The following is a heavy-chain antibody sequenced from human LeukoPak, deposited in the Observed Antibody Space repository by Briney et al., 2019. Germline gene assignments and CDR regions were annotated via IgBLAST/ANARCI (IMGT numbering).Heavy chain of an antibody. J-gene: IGHJ6*03. CDR2: IIPILGTA. Sequence: SVKVSCRASGGTFSSYTISWVRQAPGQGLEWMGRIIPILGTANYAQKFQGRVTITADESTSTAYMELSSLRSEDTAVYYCARSPGGSPGYYYYYYMDVWGKGTTVTVSS. V-gene: IGHV1-69*08. CDR3: ARSPGGSPGYYYYYYMDV. D-gene: IGHD1-14*01. CDR1: GGTFSSYT.